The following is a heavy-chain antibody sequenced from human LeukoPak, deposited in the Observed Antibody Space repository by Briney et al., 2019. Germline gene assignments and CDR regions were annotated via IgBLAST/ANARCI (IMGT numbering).Heavy chain of an antibody. D-gene: IGHD1-26*01. Sequence: ASVTVSCTASGYTFTSYYMHWVRQAPGQGLEWMGIINPSGGSTSYAQKFKGRVTMTRDTSTSTVYMELSSLRSEDTAVYYCARDGRSYYSHPIDYWGQGTLVTVSS. CDR1: GYTFTSYY. V-gene: IGHV1-46*01. CDR2: INPSGGST. CDR3: ARDGRSYYSHPIDY. J-gene: IGHJ4*02.